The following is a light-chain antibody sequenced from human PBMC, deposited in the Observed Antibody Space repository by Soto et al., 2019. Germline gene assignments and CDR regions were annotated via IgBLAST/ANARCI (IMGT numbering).Light chain of an antibody. CDR3: QQYGSSPWT. V-gene: IGKV3-20*01. CDR1: QSGSSSY. Sequence: EIVLTQSPGTLSLSPGESATLSCRASQSGSSSYLAWYQQKPGQAPRLLIYGASSRATGIPDRFSGGGSGTDFALTISRLEPEDFAVYYCQQYGSSPWTFGQGTKV. J-gene: IGKJ1*01. CDR2: GAS.